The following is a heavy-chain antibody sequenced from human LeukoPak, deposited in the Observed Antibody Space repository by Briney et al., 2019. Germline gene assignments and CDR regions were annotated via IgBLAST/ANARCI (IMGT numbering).Heavy chain of an antibody. V-gene: IGHV3-30*02. CDR1: GFIFSSHG. D-gene: IGHD3-3*01. CDR2: IRYEGSNK. J-gene: IGHJ6*03. Sequence: GGSLRLACAAAGFIFSSHGMPGVRQAQGKGLARGAVIRYEGSNKYYADCVTGRFTISRDNSTNTLYLQMNSLRAEDTAVYYCAKRANSIFGYMDVWGKGTTVTVSS. CDR3: AKRANSIFGYMDV.